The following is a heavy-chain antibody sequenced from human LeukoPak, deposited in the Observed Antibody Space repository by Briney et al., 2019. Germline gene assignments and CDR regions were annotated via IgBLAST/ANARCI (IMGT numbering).Heavy chain of an antibody. Sequence: ASVKVSCKASGYTFTSYYVHWVRQAPGQGLEWMGIINPSGGSTSYAQKFQGRVTMTRDTSTSTVYMELSSLRSEDTAVYYCARAESPAAPFDYWGQGTLVTVSS. CDR1: GYTFTSYY. V-gene: IGHV1-46*01. CDR3: ARAESPAAPFDY. J-gene: IGHJ4*02. D-gene: IGHD2-2*01. CDR2: INPSGGST.